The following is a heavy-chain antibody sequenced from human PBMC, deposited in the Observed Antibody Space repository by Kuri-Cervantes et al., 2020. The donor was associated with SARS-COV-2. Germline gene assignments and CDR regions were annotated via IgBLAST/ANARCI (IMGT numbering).Heavy chain of an antibody. V-gene: IGHV2-70*11. J-gene: IGHJ4*02. CDR3: ARAYGTGNYRLDY. CDR1: GLSLNNSGIC. D-gene: IGHD3-10*01. Sequence: SGPTLVQPQQILTLNCKFSGLSLNNSGICVSWIRQPPGKALEWLARIDWDDDKYYSTPLRTRLTISKDTSKNQVVLTMTNMDPADTATYYCARAYGTGNYRLDYWGQGTLVTVSS. CDR2: IDWDDDK.